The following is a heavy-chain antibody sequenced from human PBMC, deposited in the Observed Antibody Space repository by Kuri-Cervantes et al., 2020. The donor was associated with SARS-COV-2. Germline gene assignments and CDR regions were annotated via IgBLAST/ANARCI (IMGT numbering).Heavy chain of an antibody. Sequence: ASVKVSCKASGYTFTGYYMHWVRQAPGQGLEWMGWINPNSGGTNYAQKFQGRVTMTRDTSISTAYMELSRLRSDDTAVYYCARDGGLHEGYSYGYIDYWGQGTLVTVSS. V-gene: IGHV1-2*02. CDR3: ARDGGLHEGYSYGYIDY. J-gene: IGHJ4*02. CDR2: INPNSGGT. CDR1: GYTFTGYY. D-gene: IGHD5-18*01.